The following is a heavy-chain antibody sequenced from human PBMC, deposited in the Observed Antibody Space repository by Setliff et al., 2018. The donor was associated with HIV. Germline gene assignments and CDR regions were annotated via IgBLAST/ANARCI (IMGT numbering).Heavy chain of an antibody. V-gene: IGHV4-34*01. J-gene: IGHJ4*02. CDR2: INHSGST. CDR1: GGSLSDHY. Sequence: TLSLTCAVYGGSLSDHYWSWIRQPPGKGLEWIGEINHSGSTNYNPSLRSRVPISVDTSKNQFSLRLSSVTAADTAVYYCARDPSSSGWSEGLYYFDSWGRGTLVTVSS. D-gene: IGHD6-19*01. CDR3: ARDPSSSGWSEGLYYFDS.